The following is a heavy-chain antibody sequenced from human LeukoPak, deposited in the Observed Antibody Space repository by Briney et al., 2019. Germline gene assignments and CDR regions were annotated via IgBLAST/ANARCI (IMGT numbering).Heavy chain of an antibody. Sequence: SETLSLTCTVSGGSISSYYWSWIRQPPGKGLEWIGYIYYSGSTNYNPSLKSRVTISADTSKNQFSLKLSSVTAEDTAVYYCARDSGLDSGLGAGAFDIWGQGTMVTVSS. CDR3: ARDSGLDSGLGAGAFDI. CDR2: IYYSGST. J-gene: IGHJ3*02. D-gene: IGHD3-10*01. CDR1: GGSISSYY. V-gene: IGHV4-59*01.